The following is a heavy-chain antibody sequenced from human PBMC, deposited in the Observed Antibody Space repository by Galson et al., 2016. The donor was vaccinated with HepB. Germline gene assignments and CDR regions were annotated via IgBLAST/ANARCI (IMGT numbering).Heavy chain of an antibody. J-gene: IGHJ5*02. D-gene: IGHD6-19*01. CDR2: INPNGGRT. V-gene: IGHV1-46*03. CDR1: GYTFTTYF. CDR3: ARDDSTGWTQNP. Sequence: SVKVSCKASGYTFTTYFMHWVQQAPGQGLEWMGFINPNGGRTTYAQRFQDRVTISRNMSTTTVYMELSSLTSEDTAVYYCARDDSTGWTQNPWGQGTLVIVSS.